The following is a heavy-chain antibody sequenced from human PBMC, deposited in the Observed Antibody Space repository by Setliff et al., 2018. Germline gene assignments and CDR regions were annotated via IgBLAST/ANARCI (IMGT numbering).Heavy chain of an antibody. CDR1: GFTFSTYV. CDR3: MKKIIAGGGLPYDYFDY. CDR2: IHGEGINT. V-gene: IGHV3-23*01. J-gene: IGHJ4*02. D-gene: IGHD1-26*01. Sequence: GESLKISCAASGFTFSTYVMTWVRQAPGKGLEWVSSIHGEGINTYYADSVKGRFTISRDNSKSTLFLQMNSLRADDTAVYYCMKKIIAGGGLPYDYFDYWGQGTLVTVSS.